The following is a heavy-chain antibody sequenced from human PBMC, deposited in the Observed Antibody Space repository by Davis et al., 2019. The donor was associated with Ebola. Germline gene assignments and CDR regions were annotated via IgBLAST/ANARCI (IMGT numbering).Heavy chain of an antibody. CDR2: INHSGRT. CDR3: ARGGGYGGYGMDV. CDR1: GVSFSGYY. J-gene: IGHJ6*02. Sequence: MPSETLSLTCAVYGVSFSGYYWNWIRQLPGKGLEWIGEINHSGRTNYNPSLKSRVTMSVDTSKNQFSLRVRSVTAADTAVYYCARGGGYGGYGMDVWGQGTTVTVSS. D-gene: IGHD6-25*01. V-gene: IGHV4-34*01.